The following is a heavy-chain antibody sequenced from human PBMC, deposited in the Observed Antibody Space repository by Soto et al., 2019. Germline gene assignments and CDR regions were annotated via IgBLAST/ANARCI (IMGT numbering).Heavy chain of an antibody. D-gene: IGHD3-10*01. V-gene: IGHV5-51*01. Sequence: GESLKISCKGSGYSFTSYWIGWVRQMPGKGLEWMGIIYPGDSDTRYSPSFQGQVTISADKSISTAYLQWSSLKASDTAMYYCARPRYYYGSGSYRGPYYFDYWGQGTLVTVSS. J-gene: IGHJ4*02. CDR1: GYSFTSYW. CDR2: IYPGDSDT. CDR3: ARPRYYYGSGSYRGPYYFDY.